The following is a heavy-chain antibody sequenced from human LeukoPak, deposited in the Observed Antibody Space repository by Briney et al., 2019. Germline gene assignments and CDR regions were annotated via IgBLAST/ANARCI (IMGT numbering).Heavy chain of an antibody. V-gene: IGHV3-30*02. CDR1: GFTFSSYG. D-gene: IGHD3-16*02. Sequence: GSLRLSCAASGFTFSSYGMHWVRQAPGKGLEWVAFIRYDGSNKYYADSVKGRFTISRDNSKNTLYLQMNSLRAEDTAVYYCARELPFYDAFDIWGQGTMVTVSS. CDR2: IRYDGSNK. CDR3: ARELPFYDAFDI. J-gene: IGHJ3*02.